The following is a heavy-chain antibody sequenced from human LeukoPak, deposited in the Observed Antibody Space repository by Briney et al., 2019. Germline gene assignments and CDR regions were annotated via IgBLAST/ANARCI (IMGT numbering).Heavy chain of an antibody. J-gene: IGHJ6*02. CDR2: ISSSSSYI. V-gene: IGHV3-21*01. D-gene: IGHD6-6*01. CDR1: GFTFSSYS. CDR3: AREDSSSSFGYYYYGMDV. Sequence: GSLRLSCAASGFTFSSYSMNWVRQAPGRGLAWVSSISSSSSYIYYADSVKGRFTISRDNAKNSLYLQMNSLRAEDTAVYYCAREDSSSSFGYYYYGMDVWGQGTTVTVSS.